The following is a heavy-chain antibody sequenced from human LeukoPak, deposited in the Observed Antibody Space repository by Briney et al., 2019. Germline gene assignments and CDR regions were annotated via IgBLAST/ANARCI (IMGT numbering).Heavy chain of an antibody. CDR3: AKDSEIVGATNFDY. Sequence: GGSLRLSCAASGFTFSAFGMNWVRQAPGKGLEWVANIKQDGGEIYYVDSVKGRFTISRDNAKNSLYLQMNSLRAEDTAVYYCAKDSEIVGATNFDYWGQGTLVTVSS. V-gene: IGHV3-7*03. CDR2: IKQDGGEI. CDR1: GFTFSAFG. J-gene: IGHJ4*02. D-gene: IGHD1-26*01.